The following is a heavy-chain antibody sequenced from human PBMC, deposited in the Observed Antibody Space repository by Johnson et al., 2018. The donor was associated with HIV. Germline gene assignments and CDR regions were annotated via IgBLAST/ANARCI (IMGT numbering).Heavy chain of an antibody. CDR3: ARDEPYNLNAFDI. V-gene: IGHV3-30*04. D-gene: IGHD5-24*01. J-gene: IGHJ3*02. Sequence: QVQLVESGGGVVQPGTSLRLSCAASGFTFRNYAMHWVRQAPGKGLEWVAVISYDGSNKYYADSVKGRFTISRDNSKNTLYLQMNSLRAEDTAVYYCARDEPYNLNAFDIWGQGTMVTVSP. CDR2: ISYDGSNK. CDR1: GFTFRNYA.